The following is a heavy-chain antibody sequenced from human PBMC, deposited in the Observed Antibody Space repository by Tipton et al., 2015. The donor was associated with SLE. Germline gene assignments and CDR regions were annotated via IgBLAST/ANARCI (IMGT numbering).Heavy chain of an antibody. CDR1: GGSISSSSYH. CDR3: ARDKVTETRRPFYFDY. Sequence: TLSLTCTVSGGSISSSSYHWGWIRQPPGKGLEWIGSIYYSGSTYYNPSLKSRVTISVDTSKNQFSLKLSSVTAADTAVYYCARDKVTETRRPFYFDYWGQGTLVTVSS. V-gene: IGHV4-39*07. CDR2: IYYSGST. J-gene: IGHJ4*02. D-gene: IGHD2-21*02.